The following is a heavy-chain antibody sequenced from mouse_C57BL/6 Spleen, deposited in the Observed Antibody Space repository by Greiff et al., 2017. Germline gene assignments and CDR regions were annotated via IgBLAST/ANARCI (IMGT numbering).Heavy chain of an antibody. CDR2: IRNKANGYTT. J-gene: IGHJ2*01. D-gene: IGHD1-1*01. V-gene: IGHV7-3*01. Sequence: EVKLVESGGGLVQPGGSLSLSCAASGFTFTDYYMSWVRQPPGKALEWLGFIRNKANGYTTEYSASVKGRFTISRDNSQSILYLQMNALRAEDSATYYCARYSYVSSYPFDCWGQSTTLTVSS. CDR1: GFTFTDYY. CDR3: ARYSYVSSYPFDC.